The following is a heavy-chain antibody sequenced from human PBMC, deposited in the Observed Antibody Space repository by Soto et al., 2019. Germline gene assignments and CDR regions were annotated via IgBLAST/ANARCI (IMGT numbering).Heavy chain of an antibody. V-gene: IGHV5-10-1*01. CDR2: IDPSDSYT. CDR1: GYRFSRYW. Sequence: GESLKISCKGSGYRFSRYWMSWVRQIPGKGLEWMGRIDPSDSYTNYSPSFQGHVTISADKSISTAYLQWSSLKASDTAMYYCACTRIAAAGTDYYGMDVWGQGTTVTVSS. D-gene: IGHD6-13*01. CDR3: ACTRIAAAGTDYYGMDV. J-gene: IGHJ6*02.